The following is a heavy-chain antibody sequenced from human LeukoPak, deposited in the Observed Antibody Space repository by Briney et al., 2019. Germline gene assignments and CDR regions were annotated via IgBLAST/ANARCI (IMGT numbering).Heavy chain of an antibody. Sequence: ASVKVSCKASGYIFTSYVLHWVRQAPGQGLEWMGWINTNTGNPTYAQGFTGRFVFSLDTSVSTAYLQISSLKADDSAMYYCARGDYETHGYQTRWGQGTLVTVSS. J-gene: IGHJ4*02. CDR2: INTNTGNP. CDR1: GYIFTSYV. V-gene: IGHV7-4-1*02. CDR3: ARGDYETHGYQTR. D-gene: IGHD3-22*01.